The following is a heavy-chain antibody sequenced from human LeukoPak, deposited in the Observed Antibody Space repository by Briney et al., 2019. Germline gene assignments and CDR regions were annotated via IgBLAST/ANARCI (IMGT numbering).Heavy chain of an antibody. J-gene: IGHJ4*02. D-gene: IGHD6-19*01. CDR3: ARWFTSGRGFFDY. Sequence: GGSLRLSCAASGFTFSHYSMNWVRQAPGKGLEWVSYISSSIIYYADSVKGRFTICRDNAKNSLYLQMNSLRDEDTAVYYCARWFTSGRGFFDYWGQGILVTVSS. CDR1: GFTFSHYS. CDR2: ISSSII. V-gene: IGHV3-48*02.